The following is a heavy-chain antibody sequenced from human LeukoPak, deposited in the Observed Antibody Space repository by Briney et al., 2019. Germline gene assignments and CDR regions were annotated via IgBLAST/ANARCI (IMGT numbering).Heavy chain of an antibody. CDR2: IRDKTNGYTA. CDR3: ARRGPDRALDY. CDR1: GFRFSDCP. D-gene: IGHD1-26*01. Sequence: GGSLRLSCGGSGFRFSDCPMDWVRQAPGKGPEWVARIRDKTNGYTAEYAASARNGFIISRDDSKNSLYFQLNSLKSEDTAVYYCARRGPDRALDYWGQGTMVTVSS. J-gene: IGHJ4*02. V-gene: IGHV3-72*01.